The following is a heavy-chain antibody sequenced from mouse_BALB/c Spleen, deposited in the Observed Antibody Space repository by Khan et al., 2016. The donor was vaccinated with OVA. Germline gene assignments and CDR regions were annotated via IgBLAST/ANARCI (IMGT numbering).Heavy chain of an antibody. D-gene: IGHD1-1*01. CDR2: IYTGNDDA. V-gene: IGHV1S132*01. Sequence: QVQLQQSGAELVRPGASVKLSCKTSGYIFTSYWIHWVKQSYGQGLEWIAMIYTGNDDASYNEKVKDKATLTADKSSSTAYVELSSLKSEESAVYFCARGEALYNCDYWGQGTMVTVS. CDR3: ARGEALYNCDY. CDR1: GYIFTSYW. J-gene: IGHJ2*01.